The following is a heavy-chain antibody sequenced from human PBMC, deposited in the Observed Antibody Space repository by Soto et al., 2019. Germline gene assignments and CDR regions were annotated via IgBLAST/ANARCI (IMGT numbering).Heavy chain of an antibody. J-gene: IGHJ4*02. CDR2: ISGSGVST. V-gene: IGHV3-23*01. CDR1: GFTFSNYA. CDR3: AKDTSRWLQSPSFDY. Sequence: GGSLRLSCAASGFTFSNYAMSWIRQAPGKGLEWVSAISGSGVSTYYADSVKGRFTISRDNTKNTLYLQMNSLRAENTAVYYCAKDTSRWLQSPSFDYWGQGTLVTVSS. D-gene: IGHD5-12*01.